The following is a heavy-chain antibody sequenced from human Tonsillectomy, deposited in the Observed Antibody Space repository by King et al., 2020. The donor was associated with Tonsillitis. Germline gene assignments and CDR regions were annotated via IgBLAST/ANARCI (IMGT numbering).Heavy chain of an antibody. CDR3: AKYRGESNIVVVTTYYYYGVAV. CDR1: GFTFSSYA. J-gene: IGHJ6*02. D-gene: IGHD3-22*01. Sequence: VQLVESGGGLVQPGGSLRLSCAASGFTFSSYAMSWVRQAPGKGLEWVSAISGSGGSTYYADSVKGRFTISRDNSKNALYLQMNSLRAADTDVYYCAKYRGESNIVVVTTYYYYGVAVWGQGSTGTVSS. CDR2: ISGSGGST. V-gene: IGHV3-23*04.